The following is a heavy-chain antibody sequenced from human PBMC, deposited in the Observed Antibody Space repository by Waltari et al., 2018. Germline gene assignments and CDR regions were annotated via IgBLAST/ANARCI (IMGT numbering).Heavy chain of an antibody. D-gene: IGHD5-12*01. CDR2: ISYNGAT. V-gene: IGHV4-39*01. CDR1: GGSITTNRHY. J-gene: IGHJ3*01. Sequence: QLQLQESGTGLVKPSETLALTCSVSGGSITTNRHYWGWVRQPPGQGLEWIGTISYNGATYSSPSLRGRRTLSRDTTMTQLSLKLGSVTAADTAVYYCATYIGASVGTAAFDVWGQGTMVTVSS. CDR3: ATYIGASVGTAAFDV.